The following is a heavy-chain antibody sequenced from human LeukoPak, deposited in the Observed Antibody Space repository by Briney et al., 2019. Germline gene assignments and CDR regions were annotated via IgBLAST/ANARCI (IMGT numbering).Heavy chain of an antibody. J-gene: IGHJ4*02. Sequence: GGSLRLSFAASGFTFSSYSMNWVRQAPGKGLEWVSYISSISTYIYYADSVKGRFTISRDNAKNSLYLQMHSLRAEDTAVYYCARDLGLDGDWGQGTLVTVSS. CDR3: ARDLGLDGD. CDR2: ISSISTYI. V-gene: IGHV3-21*05. CDR1: GFTFSSYS. D-gene: IGHD2-2*03.